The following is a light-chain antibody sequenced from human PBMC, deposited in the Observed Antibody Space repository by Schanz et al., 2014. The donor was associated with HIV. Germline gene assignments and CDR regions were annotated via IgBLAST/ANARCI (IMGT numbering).Light chain of an antibody. J-gene: IGLJ3*02. CDR3: NSYAATSNVL. V-gene: IGLV2-14*01. CDR2: DVT. Sequence: QSALTQPASVSGSPGQSITISCTGTSSDVGGYNYVSWYQQHPGKAPKLMIYDVTSRPSGVSHRFSGSKSGNTASLTISGLQAEDEADYYCNSYAATSNVLFGGGTKLTVL. CDR1: SSDVGGYNY.